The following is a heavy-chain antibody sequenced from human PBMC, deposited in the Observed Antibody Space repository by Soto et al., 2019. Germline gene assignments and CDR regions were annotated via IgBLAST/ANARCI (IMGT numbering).Heavy chain of an antibody. J-gene: IGHJ3*01. D-gene: IGHD3-10*01. CDR2: INAGSGGT. CDR1: GYTFSRYN. V-gene: IGHV1-3*01. Sequence: ASVKVSCKASGYTFSRYNMHWVRQAPGRGLEWMGWINAGSGGTAYSQTFQGRVTITRDTSASTAYMDLSSLTSEDTAVYYCGGGGSGSNYNADAFEVWGQGTMVTVSS. CDR3: GGGGSGSNYNADAFEV.